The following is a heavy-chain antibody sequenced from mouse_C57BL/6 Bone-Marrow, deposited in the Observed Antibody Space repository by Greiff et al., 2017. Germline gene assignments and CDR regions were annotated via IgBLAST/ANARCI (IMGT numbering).Heavy chain of an antibody. CDR3: ARRGTTVVEDY. D-gene: IGHD1-1*01. CDR2: IYPGSGST. V-gene: IGHV1-55*01. J-gene: IGHJ2*01. Sequence: VQLQQSGAELVKPGASVKMSCKASGYTFTSYWITWVKQRPGQGLEWIGDIYPGSGSTNYNEKFKSKATLTVDTSSSTAYMQLSSLTSEDSAVYCCARRGTTVVEDYWGQGTTLTVSS. CDR1: GYTFTSYW.